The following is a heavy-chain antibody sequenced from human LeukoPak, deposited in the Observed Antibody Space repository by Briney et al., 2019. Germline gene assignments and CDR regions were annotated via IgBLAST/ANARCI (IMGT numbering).Heavy chain of an antibody. CDR2: IYYSGST. J-gene: IGHJ5*02. CDR3: GGYCSSTSCYGFDP. CDR1: GGSISSSSYY. V-gene: IGHV4-39*01. D-gene: IGHD2-2*01. Sequence: SETLSLTCTVSGGSISSSSYYWGWIRQPPGKGLEWIGSIYYSGSTYYNPSLKSRVTISVDTSKNQFSLKLSSVTAAGTAVYYCGGYCSSTSCYGFDPWGQGTLVTVSS.